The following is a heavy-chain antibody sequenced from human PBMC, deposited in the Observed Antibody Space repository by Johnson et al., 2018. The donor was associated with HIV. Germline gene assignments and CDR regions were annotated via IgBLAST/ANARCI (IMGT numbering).Heavy chain of an antibody. Sequence: QVQLVESGGGVVQPGRSLRLSCAASGFTFSSYAMHWVRQAPGKGLEWVAVIWYDGSNKYYADSVKGRFTISRDNSKNTLYLQMNSLRAEDTALYYCARDREVGARSGAFDIWGQGTMVTVSS. CDR2: IWYDGSNK. CDR1: GFTFSSYA. V-gene: IGHV3-33*08. D-gene: IGHD1-26*01. J-gene: IGHJ3*02. CDR3: ARDREVGARSGAFDI.